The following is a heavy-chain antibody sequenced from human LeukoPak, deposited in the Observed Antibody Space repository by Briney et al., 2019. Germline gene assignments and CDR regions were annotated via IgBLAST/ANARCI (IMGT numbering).Heavy chain of an antibody. Sequence: PSETLSLTCTVSGYSISSGYYRGWIRQPPGKGLEWIGEINHSGSTNYNPSLKSRVTISVDTSKNQFSLKLSSATAADTAVYYCARGKRSMTRDAFDIWGQGTMVTVSS. J-gene: IGHJ3*02. CDR2: INHSGST. CDR3: ARGKRSMTRDAFDI. D-gene: IGHD4-11*01. V-gene: IGHV4-38-2*02. CDR1: GYSISSGYY.